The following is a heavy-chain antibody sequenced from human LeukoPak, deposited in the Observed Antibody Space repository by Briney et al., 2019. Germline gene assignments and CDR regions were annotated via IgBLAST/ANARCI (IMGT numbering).Heavy chain of an antibody. D-gene: IGHD3-22*01. CDR2: ISYSGSP. Sequence: SETLSLTCTVSGGSISSSSYYWGWIRQPPGKGLEWIGSISYSGSPYYNPSLKSRVTISVDTSKNHFSLKLSSVTAADTAVYYCASLTTAEAFDIWGQGTMVTVSS. CDR1: GGSISSSSYY. J-gene: IGHJ3*02. CDR3: ASLTTAEAFDI. V-gene: IGHV4-39*07.